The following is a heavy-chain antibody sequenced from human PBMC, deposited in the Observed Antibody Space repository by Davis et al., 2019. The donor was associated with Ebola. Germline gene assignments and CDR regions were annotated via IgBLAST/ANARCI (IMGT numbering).Heavy chain of an antibody. D-gene: IGHD5-18*01. CDR3: TTVAAMVLDGMDV. Sequence: GESLKISCAASGFTFSNAWMSWVRQAPGKGLEWVGRIKSKTDGGTTDYAAPVKGRFTISRDDSKNTLYLQMNSLKTEDTAVYYCTTVAAMVLDGMDVWGQGTTVTVSS. CDR2: IKSKTDGGTT. CDR1: GFTFSNAW. V-gene: IGHV3-15*01. J-gene: IGHJ6*02.